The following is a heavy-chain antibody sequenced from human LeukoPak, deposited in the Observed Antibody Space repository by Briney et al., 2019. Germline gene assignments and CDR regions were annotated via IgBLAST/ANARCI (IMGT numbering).Heavy chain of an antibody. Sequence: PGGSLRLSCAGSGFTFGSYAMTWVRLAPGKGLEWVSGISGSGDSTYYADSVKGRFTISRDNSKNTVYLQMNSLRAKDTAVYYCARDRDIAGGRFDYWGQGTLVTVSS. D-gene: IGHD5-12*01. J-gene: IGHJ4*02. CDR1: GFTFGSYA. CDR2: ISGSGDST. V-gene: IGHV3-23*01. CDR3: ARDRDIAGGRFDY.